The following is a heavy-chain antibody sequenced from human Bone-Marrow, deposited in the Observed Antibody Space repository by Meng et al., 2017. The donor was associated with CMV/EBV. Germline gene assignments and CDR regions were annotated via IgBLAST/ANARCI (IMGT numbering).Heavy chain of an antibody. V-gene: IGHV1-69*05. CDR3: ASSPTPEPLLRLPDRYYYYGMDV. CDR2: IIPIFGTA. CDR1: GGTFSSYA. Sequence: SVKVSCKASGGTFSSYAISWVRQAPGQGLEWMGGIIPIFGTANYAQKFQGRVTMTTDESTSTAYMELSSLRSEDTAVYYCASSPTPEPLLRLPDRYYYYGMDVWGQGTTVTVSS. D-gene: IGHD3-16*01. J-gene: IGHJ6*02.